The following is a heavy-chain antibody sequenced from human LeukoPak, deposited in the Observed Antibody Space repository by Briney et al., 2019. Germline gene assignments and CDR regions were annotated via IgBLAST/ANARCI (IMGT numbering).Heavy chain of an antibody. J-gene: IGHJ6*04. V-gene: IGHV3-48*03. D-gene: IGHD3-9*01. CDR2: ISSSGSTI. CDR1: GFTFSSYE. Sequence: SGGSLRLSCAASGFTFSSYEMNWVRQAPGKGLEWVSYISSSGSTIYYADSVKGRFTISRDNAKNSLYLQMNSLRAEDTAVYYCASKGRYYDILTGYYIGGLYGMDVRGKGTTVTVSS. CDR3: ASKGRYYDILTGYYIGGLYGMDV.